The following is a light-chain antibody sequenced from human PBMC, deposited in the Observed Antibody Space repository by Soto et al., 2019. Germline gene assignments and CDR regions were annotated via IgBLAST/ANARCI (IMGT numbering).Light chain of an antibody. Sequence: EIVMTKSPASLSVSPGERGPVSCRASQSVSSNLAWYQQKPGQAPRLLIYGASTRATGIPARFSGSGSGTEFTLTISSLQSEDFAVYYCQQYNNWPPVTFGQGTKVDI. J-gene: IGKJ1*01. CDR1: QSVSSN. CDR3: QQYNNWPPVT. CDR2: GAS. V-gene: IGKV3-15*01.